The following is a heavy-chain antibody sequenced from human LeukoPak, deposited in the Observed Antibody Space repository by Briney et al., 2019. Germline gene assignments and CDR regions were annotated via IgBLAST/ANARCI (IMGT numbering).Heavy chain of an antibody. CDR1: GGSFGGGSFSGYY. CDR3: ARKTMVRGGTRHWFDP. J-gene: IGHJ5*02. D-gene: IGHD3-10*01. CDR2: INHSGST. V-gene: IGHV4-34*01. Sequence: PTETLSLTCAVYGGSFGGGSFSGYYWTWIRLPPGKGLEGIGEINHSGSTNYNPSLKSRVTISVDTSKNQFSPKLSSVTAADTAVYYCARKTMVRGGTRHWFDPWGQGTLVTVSS.